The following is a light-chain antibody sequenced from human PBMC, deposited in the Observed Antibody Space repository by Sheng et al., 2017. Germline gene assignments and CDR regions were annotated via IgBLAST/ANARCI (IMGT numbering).Light chain of an antibody. J-gene: IGLJ3*02. Sequence: SSEVTQDPAVSVALGQTVTITCQGDGLRDYYGSWYQQRPGQAPVLVMHGENKRPSGIPDRFSGSSSGNTASLTITGAQAEDEAVYYCNSRHRSGSHWVFGGGTTLTVL. V-gene: IGLV3-19*01. CDR1: GLRDYY. CDR3: NSRHRSGSHWV. CDR2: GEN.